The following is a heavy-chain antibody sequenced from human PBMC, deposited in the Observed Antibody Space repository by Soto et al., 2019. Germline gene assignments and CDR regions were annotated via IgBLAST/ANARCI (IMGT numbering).Heavy chain of an antibody. V-gene: IGHV4-39*01. CDR3: ARFFDS. J-gene: IGHJ4*02. Sequence: QLQLQESGPGLVKPSETLSLTGTASGASITVGDYPWAWFRKPPGKGLDWIGSIYYTGRTYYNPSLKSRVTIYLDTSKNQFSLNLNSVTAADTAVYYCARFFDSWGQGTLVTVSS. CDR2: IYYTGRT. CDR1: GASITVGDYP.